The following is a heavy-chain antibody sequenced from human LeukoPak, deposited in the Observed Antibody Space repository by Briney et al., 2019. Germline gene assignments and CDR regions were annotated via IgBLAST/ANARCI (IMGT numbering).Heavy chain of an antibody. J-gene: IGHJ5*02. Sequence: SSVNVSCMASGYTYTSYDINGVGQATGQGLAWMGWMNPNSGNAGYAQKFQGRATMTRNTSITTAYMELSNLRPEETAVYYCARDGSGTYWAYYNWFDPWGQGTLVTVSS. CDR3: ARDGSGTYWAYYNWFDP. CDR1: GYTYTSYD. V-gene: IGHV1-8*01. CDR2: MNPNSGNA. D-gene: IGHD3-10*01.